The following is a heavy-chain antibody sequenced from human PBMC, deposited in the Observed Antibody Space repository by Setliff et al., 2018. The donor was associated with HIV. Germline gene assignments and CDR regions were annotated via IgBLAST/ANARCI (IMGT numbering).Heavy chain of an antibody. CDR2: IYNSGST. Sequence: NPSETLSLTCSVSGGSISSGSYYWSWIRQPAGKGLEWIGRIYNSGSTIYNPSLKSRVTLSLDTSKNQFSLKLSSVTAADTAVYYCARRYYDILTGMDCFNYWGQGTLVTVSS. CDR3: ARRYYDILTGMDCFNY. V-gene: IGHV4-61*02. D-gene: IGHD3-9*01. CDR1: GGSISSGSYY. J-gene: IGHJ4*02.